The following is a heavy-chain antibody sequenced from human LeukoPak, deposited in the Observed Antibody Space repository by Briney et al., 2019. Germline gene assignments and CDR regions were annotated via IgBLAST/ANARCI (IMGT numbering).Heavy chain of an antibody. Sequence: SCPTLVNPTETLTLTCAFSGFSLSTSGVGVGWIRQPPGKAPEWLALIYWDGDKRFSPSLRNRLTIAKDTSKSQVVPTMTNMDPVDTAPYYCAHRPAYGAINSSDSWGQGTLVTVSS. J-gene: IGHJ4*02. CDR2: IYWDGDK. CDR3: AHRPAYGAINSSDS. V-gene: IGHV2-5*02. CDR1: GFSLSTSGVG. D-gene: IGHD4-17*01.